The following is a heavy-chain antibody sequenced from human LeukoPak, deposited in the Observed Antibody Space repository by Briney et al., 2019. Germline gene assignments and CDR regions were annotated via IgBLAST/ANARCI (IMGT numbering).Heavy chain of an antibody. CDR1: GGSISSYY. J-gene: IGHJ4*02. CDR2: IYYSGST. CDR3: ARDEGSGWPFDY. Sequence: PSETLSLTRTVSGGSISSYYWSWIRQPPGKGLEWIGYIYYSGSTNYNPSLKSRVTISVDTSKNQFSLKLSSVTAADTAVYYCARDEGSGWPFDYWGQGTLVTVSS. D-gene: IGHD6-19*01. V-gene: IGHV4-59*01.